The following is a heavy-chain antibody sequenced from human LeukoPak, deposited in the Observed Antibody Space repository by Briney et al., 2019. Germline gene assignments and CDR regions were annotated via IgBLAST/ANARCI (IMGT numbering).Heavy chain of an antibody. CDR1: GYSFPSYW. D-gene: IGHD3/OR15-3a*01. CDR2: IYPGDSDT. J-gene: IGHJ4*02. CDR3: PRHPRGDWLSYIDY. V-gene: IGHV5-51*01. Sequence: GESLKISCKGSGYSFPSYWIGWVGQLPGKGLEWMGSIYPGDSDTRYIPSFQCKVTISDDTSISTAYLQWSRLKASDTAMYYCPRHPRGDWLSYIDYWGQGTLVTVSS.